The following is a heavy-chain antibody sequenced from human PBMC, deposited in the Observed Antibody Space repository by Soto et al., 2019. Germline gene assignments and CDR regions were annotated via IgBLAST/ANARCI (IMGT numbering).Heavy chain of an antibody. J-gene: IGHJ4*02. CDR2: VPYAGNT. V-gene: IGHV4-39*02. Sequence: QVQLQESGPGLVNPSETLSLTCTVSGDSVTSSRYYWGWVRQAPGKGLEWIGSVPYAGNTYYNPSLKSRVTLVIDPSKNPFSLSLRSVTAADTAVYYCARPFAAQTVVGFDSWGQGLLVTVSS. D-gene: IGHD6-19*01. CDR1: GDSVTSSRYY. CDR3: ARPFAAQTVVGFDS.